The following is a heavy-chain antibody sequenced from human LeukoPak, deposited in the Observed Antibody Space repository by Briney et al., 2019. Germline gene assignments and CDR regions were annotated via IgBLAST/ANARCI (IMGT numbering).Heavy chain of an antibody. CDR2: IYYSGST. CDR3: ARGSKYYYDSSGYWFDP. D-gene: IGHD3-22*01. V-gene: IGHV4-59*01. CDR1: GGSISSYY. J-gene: IGHJ5*02. Sequence: PSETLSLTCTVSGGSISSYYWSWIRQPPGKGLEWIGYIYYSGSTNYNPSLKSRVTISVDTSKNQFSLKLSSVTAADTAVYCCARGSKYYYDSSGYWFDPWGQGTLVTVSS.